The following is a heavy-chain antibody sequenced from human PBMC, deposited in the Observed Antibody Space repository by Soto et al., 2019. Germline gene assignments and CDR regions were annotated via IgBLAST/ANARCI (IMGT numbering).Heavy chain of an antibody. V-gene: IGHV3-7*01. J-gene: IGHJ4*02. D-gene: IGHD6-13*01. Sequence: EVQLVESGGGLVQPGGSLRLSCAASGFTFSSYWMTWARQAPGKGLEWVASMNRDGSEKRYVDSVEGRFTISRDNAKNSLFLHMNSLSPDDTAVYYCGRDAGRRFDYWVQGSLVTVSS. CDR2: MNRDGSEK. CDR1: GFTFSSYW. CDR3: GRDAGRRFDY.